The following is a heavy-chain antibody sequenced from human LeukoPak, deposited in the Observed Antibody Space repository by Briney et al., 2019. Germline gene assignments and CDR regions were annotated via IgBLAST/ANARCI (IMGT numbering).Heavy chain of an antibody. CDR3: ARSQPPLRYFDWLLPETDH. D-gene: IGHD3-9*01. V-gene: IGHV1-2*02. Sequence: ASVKVSCKASGYTFTGYYMHWVRQAPGQGLEWMGWINPNSGGTNYAQKFQGRVTMTRDTSISTAYMELSRLRSDDTAVYYCARSQPPLRYFDWLLPETDHWGQGTPVTVSS. CDR2: INPNSGGT. J-gene: IGHJ4*02. CDR1: GYTFTGYY.